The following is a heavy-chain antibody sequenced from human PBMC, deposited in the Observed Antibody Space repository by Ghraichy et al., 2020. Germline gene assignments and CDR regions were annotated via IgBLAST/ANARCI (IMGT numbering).Heavy chain of an antibody. CDR1: GFTFSSYA. V-gene: IGHV3-23*01. D-gene: IGHD5-12*01. CDR3: AKVGYSDQ. J-gene: IGHJ4*02. CDR2: ISGSGGST. Sequence: GESLNISCAASGFTFSSYAMSWVRQAPGKGLEWVSAISGSGGSTYYADSVKGRFTISRDNSKNTLYLQMNSLRAEDAAVYYCAKVGYSDQWGQGTLVTVSS.